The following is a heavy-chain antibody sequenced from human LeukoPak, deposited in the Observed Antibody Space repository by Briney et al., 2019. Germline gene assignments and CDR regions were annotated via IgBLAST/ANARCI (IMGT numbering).Heavy chain of an antibody. CDR3: ASSIVGALDAFDI. V-gene: IGHV3-23*01. J-gene: IGHJ3*02. Sequence: PGGSLRLSCAASGFTFSSYAMSWVRQAPGKGLEWVSTISGTGGSTYYADSVKGQFTISRDNSKNTLYLQMNSLRAEDTAVYYCASSIVGALDAFDIWGQGTMVTVSS. CDR2: ISGTGGST. D-gene: IGHD1-26*01. CDR1: GFTFSSYA.